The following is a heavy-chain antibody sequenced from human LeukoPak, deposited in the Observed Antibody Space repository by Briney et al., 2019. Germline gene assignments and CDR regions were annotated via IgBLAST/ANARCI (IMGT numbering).Heavy chain of an antibody. CDR2: IYTSGST. D-gene: IGHD2-21*02. Sequence: SETLSLTCTVSGGSISSGSYYWSWIRQPAGKGLEWIGRIYTSGSTNYNPSLKSRVTISVDTSKNQFSLKLSSVTAADTAVYYCARDPCGGDCPIDYWGQGTLVTVSS. V-gene: IGHV4-61*02. CDR3: ARDPCGGDCPIDY. CDR1: GGSISSGSYY. J-gene: IGHJ4*02.